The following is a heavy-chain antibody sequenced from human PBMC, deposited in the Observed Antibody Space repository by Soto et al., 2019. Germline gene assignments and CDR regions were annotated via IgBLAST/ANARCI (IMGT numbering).Heavy chain of an antibody. V-gene: IGHV4-59*01. Sequence: QVQRQESGPGLLKASEPLSLPCTVSPASIRSYYWAWIRQSPGRGLGWIGYIYNSGSTNYNPSLKSRLTMSVDTSKNQFSLKLSSVTAADTAVYYCARIIRTLAWDGVDVWGQGTRVTV. J-gene: IGHJ6*02. CDR2: IYNSGST. CDR1: PASIRSYY. D-gene: IGHD3-10*01. CDR3: ARIIRTLAWDGVDV.